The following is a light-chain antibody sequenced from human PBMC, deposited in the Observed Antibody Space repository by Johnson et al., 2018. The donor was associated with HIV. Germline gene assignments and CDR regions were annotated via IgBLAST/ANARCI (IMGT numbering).Light chain of an antibody. V-gene: IGLV1-51*01. CDR2: DNN. CDR1: SSNIESDY. Sequence: QSVLTQPPSVSAAPGQKVAISCSGSSSNIESDYVSWYQQLPGTAPKLLIYDNNKRPSGIPDRFFGSTSGTSATLDITGLQTGDEGDYYCGTWDSSLNAYVFGTGPKVTLL. CDR3: GTWDSSLNAYV. J-gene: IGLJ1*01.